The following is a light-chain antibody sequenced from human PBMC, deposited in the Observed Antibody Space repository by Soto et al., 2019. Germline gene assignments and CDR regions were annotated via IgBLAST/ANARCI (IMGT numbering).Light chain of an antibody. Sequence: ETVMTQSPATLSVSPAERATLSCRASQSVSDSLAWYQQRPGQAPRLLIYGASTRATGIPARFSGSGSGTEFTLTISSLQSEDFAIYYCQQYKNWPQPFGQGTKVDIK. CDR2: GAS. J-gene: IGKJ1*01. CDR3: QQYKNWPQP. CDR1: QSVSDS. V-gene: IGKV3-15*01.